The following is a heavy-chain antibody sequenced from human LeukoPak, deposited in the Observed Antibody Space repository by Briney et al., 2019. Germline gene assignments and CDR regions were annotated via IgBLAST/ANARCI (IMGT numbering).Heavy chain of an antibody. CDR1: GFSLSTSGVG. V-gene: IGHV2-5*02. CDR2: IYWDDDK. CDR3: AHILSPVITFYFDY. Sequence: SGPTLVKPTQTLTLTCTFSGFSLSTSGVGVGWIRQPPGKALEWLALIYWDDDKRYSPSLKSRLTITKDTSKNQVVLTMTNMDPVDTATYHCAHILSPVITFYFDYWGQGTLVTVSS. D-gene: IGHD3-22*01. J-gene: IGHJ4*02.